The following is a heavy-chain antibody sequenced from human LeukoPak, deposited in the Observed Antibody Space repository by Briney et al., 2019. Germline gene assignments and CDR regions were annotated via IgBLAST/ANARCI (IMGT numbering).Heavy chain of an antibody. CDR3: AKDYRPHDFWSGLVDY. CDR2: ISGSGGST. V-gene: IGHV3-23*01. J-gene: IGHJ4*02. Sequence: GGSLRLSCAASGFTFSSYGMSWVRQAPGKGLEWVSAISGSGGSTYYADSVKGRFTISRDNSKNTVYLQMNSLRAEDTAVYYCAKDYRPHDFWSGLVDYWGQGTLVTVSS. D-gene: IGHD3-3*01. CDR1: GFTFSSYG.